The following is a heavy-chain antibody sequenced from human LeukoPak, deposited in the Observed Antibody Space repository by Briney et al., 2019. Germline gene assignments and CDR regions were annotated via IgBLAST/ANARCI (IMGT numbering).Heavy chain of an antibody. V-gene: IGHV4-4*07. J-gene: IGHJ4*02. CDR2: IYTSGST. CDR3: ARDSVAGGDYVGYFDY. D-gene: IGHD4-17*01. CDR1: GGSISSYY. Sequence: SETLSLTCTVSGGSISSYYWSWIRQPAGKGLEWIGRIYTSGSTNYNPSLKSRVTMSVDTSKNQFSLKLSSVTAADTAVYYCARDSVAGGDYVGYFDYWGQGTLVTVSS.